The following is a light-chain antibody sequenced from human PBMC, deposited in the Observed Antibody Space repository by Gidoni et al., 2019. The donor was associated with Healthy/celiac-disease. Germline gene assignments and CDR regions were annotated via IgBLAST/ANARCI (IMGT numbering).Light chain of an antibody. J-gene: IGKJ3*01. CDR1: QSVSSY. CDR2: DAS. CDR3: QQRAFT. V-gene: IGKV3-11*01. Sequence: IVLTQSPATMSLSPGERATLSCRASQSVSSYLAWYQQKPGQAPRLLIYDASNRATGIPARFSGSGSGTDFTLTISSLEPEDFAVYYCQQRAFTFGPGTKVDIK.